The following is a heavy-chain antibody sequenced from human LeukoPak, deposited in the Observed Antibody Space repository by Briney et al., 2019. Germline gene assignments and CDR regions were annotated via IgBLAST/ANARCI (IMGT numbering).Heavy chain of an antibody. Sequence: GSPRLSWAASGFTLDDYGMSLVRQASGKGVEWVPGIYWYGGKNGFGDFVEGRFTIPRDNAKNSRYLQMNSLRAEETALYYCARAGDYKMAASSGYWGQGTLVTDSS. D-gene: IGHD5-24*01. CDR1: GFTLDDYG. V-gene: IGHV3-20*04. CDR2: IYWYGGKN. CDR3: ARAGDYKMAASSGY. J-gene: IGHJ4*02.